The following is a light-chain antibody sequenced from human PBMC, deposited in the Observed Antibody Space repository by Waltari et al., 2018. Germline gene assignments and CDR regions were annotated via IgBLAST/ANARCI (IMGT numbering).Light chain of an antibody. Sequence: SPGQSITISCTGTSDDVGNYDLVSWYQYHPGKAPKLMIYEGTKRPSGVSNRFSGSSSGNTASLTISGLQAEDEGDYYCCSYVGSTDPHWVFGGGTKLTVL. J-gene: IGLJ3*02. CDR1: SDDVGNYDL. CDR2: EGT. V-gene: IGLV2-23*01. CDR3: CSYVGSTDPHWV.